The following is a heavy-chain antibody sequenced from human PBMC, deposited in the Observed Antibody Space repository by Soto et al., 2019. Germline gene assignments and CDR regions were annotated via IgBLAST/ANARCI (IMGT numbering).Heavy chain of an antibody. CDR1: GFTFSTYT. CDR2: ISSGSSYI. CDR3: ARDILSGGAYPDS. J-gene: IGHJ5*01. Sequence: GGSLRLACAASGFTFSTYTMNWVRQAPGKGLEWISSISSGSSYIYYAGSVKGRFTISRDNAKNSLFLQMNSLRADDTAVYYCARDILSGGAYPDSWGQGTKVTV. D-gene: IGHD3-10*01. V-gene: IGHV3-21*01.